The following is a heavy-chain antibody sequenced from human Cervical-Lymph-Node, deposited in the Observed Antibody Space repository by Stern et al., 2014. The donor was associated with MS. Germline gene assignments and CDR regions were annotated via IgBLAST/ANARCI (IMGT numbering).Heavy chain of an antibody. CDR1: GFTFDDYA. CDR2: VSWNTKSK. V-gene: IGHV3-9*01. D-gene: IGHD5-18*01. CDR3: AKDVGGGVGYNYGNGMDV. J-gene: IGHJ6*02. Sequence: VQLVQSGGGLVQPGRSLRLSCVASGFTFDDYAMHWVRQAPGKGMEWVSGVSWNTKSKVYMDSVKGRFTISRDNAKNALYLQMNSLRVEDTALYYCAKDVGGGVGYNYGNGMDVWGQGTTVTVSS.